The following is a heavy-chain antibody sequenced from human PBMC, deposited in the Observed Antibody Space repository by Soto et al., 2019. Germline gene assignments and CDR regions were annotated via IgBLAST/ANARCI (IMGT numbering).Heavy chain of an antibody. CDR2: ISSSSSYI. Sequence: PGVALRLSYAASGFTFSSYSMNWVRQAPGKGLEWVSSISSSSSYIYYADSVKGRFTISRDNAKNSLYLQMNSLRAEDTAVYYCARPPSSAAAVSPFDYWGQGT. CDR1: GFTFSSYS. D-gene: IGHD6-13*01. V-gene: IGHV3-21*01. CDR3: ARPPSSAAAVSPFDY. J-gene: IGHJ4*02.